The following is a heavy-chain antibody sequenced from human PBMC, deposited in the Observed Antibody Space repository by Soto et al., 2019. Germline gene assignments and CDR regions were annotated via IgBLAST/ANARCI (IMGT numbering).Heavy chain of an antibody. CDR1: GYTFTSYY. CDR2: IDPSGVTT. J-gene: IGHJ5*02. CDR3: ARLFVKSFDP. V-gene: IGHV1-46*01. Sequence: QEQLVQSGAEVKKPGASVKVSCKAFGYTFTSYYIHWVRQVPGQGLEWMGMIDPSGVTTKSAQKFQGRFTLTKDTSTSTVYMELSSLTTEDTAVYYCARLFVKSFDPWGQGTLVTVSS.